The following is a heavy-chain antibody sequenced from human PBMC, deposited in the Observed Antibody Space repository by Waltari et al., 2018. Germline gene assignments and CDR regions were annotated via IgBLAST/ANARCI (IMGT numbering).Heavy chain of an antibody. CDR3: AKDKGGYCSSTSCPNYSYYGMDV. Sequence: AASGFTFDDYAMHWVRQAPGKGLEWVSLISWDGGSTYYADSVKGRFTISRDNSKNSLDLQMNSLRAEDTALYYCAKDKGGYCSSTSCPNYSYYGMDVWGQGTTVTVSS. D-gene: IGHD2-2*01. CDR2: ISWDGGST. V-gene: IGHV3-43D*04. CDR1: GFTFDDYA. J-gene: IGHJ6*02.